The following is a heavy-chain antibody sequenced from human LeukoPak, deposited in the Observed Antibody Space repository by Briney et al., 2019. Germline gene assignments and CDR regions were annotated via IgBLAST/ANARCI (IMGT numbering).Heavy chain of an antibody. J-gene: IGHJ4*02. V-gene: IGHV3-9*03. Sequence: QSGRSLRLSCAASGLTFDDYAMHWVRQAPGKGLEWVSGISWNSGSIGYADSVKGRFTISRDNAKNSLYLQMNSLRAEDMALYYCAKDLVVRGVIISFGLDYWGQGTLVTVSS. D-gene: IGHD3-10*01. CDR3: AKDLVVRGVIISFGLDY. CDR1: GLTFDDYA. CDR2: ISWNSGSI.